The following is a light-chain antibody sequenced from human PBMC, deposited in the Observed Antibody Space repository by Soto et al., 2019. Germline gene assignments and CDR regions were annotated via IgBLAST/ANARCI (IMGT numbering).Light chain of an antibody. J-gene: IGKJ5*01. V-gene: IGKV3-11*01. CDR1: PSVTNF. Sequence: PGERDTLSCMASPSVTNFLAWYQQKPGQAPRLLIYGAFNRATGIPARFSGSGSGTDFTLTISSLESEDSAIYYCQQRNIWPPVTFGQGTRLETK. CDR3: QQRNIWPPVT. CDR2: GAF.